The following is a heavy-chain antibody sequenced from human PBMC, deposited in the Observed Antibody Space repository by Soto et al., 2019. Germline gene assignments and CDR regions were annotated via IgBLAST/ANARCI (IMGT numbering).Heavy chain of an antibody. J-gene: IGHJ5*02. CDR1: GYTFTSYG. CDR3: ARSSRGYSYGHGSPFGP. V-gene: IGHV1-18*01. CDR2: ISAYNGNT. D-gene: IGHD5-18*01. Sequence: AASVKVSCKGSGYTFTSYGISWVRQAPGQGLEWMGWISAYNGNTNYAQKLQGRVTMTTDTSTSTAYMELRSLRSDDTAVYYCARSSRGYSYGHGSPFGPWGQGTLVTVSS.